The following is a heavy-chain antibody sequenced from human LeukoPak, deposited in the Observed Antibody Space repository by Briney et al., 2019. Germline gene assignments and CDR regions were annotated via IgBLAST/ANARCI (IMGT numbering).Heavy chain of an antibody. CDR1: GGSFIDYY. V-gene: IGHV4-34*01. J-gene: IGHJ4*02. CDR3: ARGFSH. CDR2: IDHRGST. Sequence: SETLSLTCAVYGGSFIDYYWSWLRQPPGKGLEWIGEIDHRGSTTYNPSLKSRVTISVDTSKNQFSLKLNSVTAADTAVYYCARGFSHWGQGTLVTVSS.